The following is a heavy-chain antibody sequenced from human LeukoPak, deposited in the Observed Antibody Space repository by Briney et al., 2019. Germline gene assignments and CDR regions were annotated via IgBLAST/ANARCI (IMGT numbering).Heavy chain of an antibody. CDR1: GFTFSNSW. J-gene: IGHJ4*02. CDR2: IGGTGATI. CDR3: ARDAPFGY. D-gene: IGHD3-10*01. V-gene: IGHV3-48*04. Sequence: GGSLRLSCAASGFTFSNSWMGWVRQAPGKGLEWVAYIGGTGATIYYADSVKGRFTISRDNAKNSLYLQMNDLRVEDTAVYYCARDAPFGYWGQGTLVTVSS.